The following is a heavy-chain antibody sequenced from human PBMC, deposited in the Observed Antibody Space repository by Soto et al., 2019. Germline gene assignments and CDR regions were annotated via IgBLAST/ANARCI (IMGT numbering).Heavy chain of an antibody. CDR3: ARGSAGDKVDS. V-gene: IGHV4-30-4*01. CDR1: GGSISTVNYW. D-gene: IGHD7-27*01. Sequence: VQLQESGPGLVKPSQTLSLTCTVSGGSISTVNYWWSWIRQSPDMGLEWIGHIYNGGSTYNNPYFECRVTLSVVTAANQLSLTLSSVSAADTAVYYCARGSAGDKVDSWCQGTLVTVSS. J-gene: IGHJ4*02. CDR2: IYNGGST.